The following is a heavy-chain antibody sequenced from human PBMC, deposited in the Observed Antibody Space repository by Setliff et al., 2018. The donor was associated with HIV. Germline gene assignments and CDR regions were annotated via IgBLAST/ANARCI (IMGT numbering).Heavy chain of an antibody. CDR2: INVGNGNT. J-gene: IGHJ4*02. D-gene: IGHD4-17*01. CDR1: GYTFSNYV. Sequence: RASVKVSCKASGYTFSNYVMQWVRQAPGQRLEWMGWINVGNGNTKYSEKFQGRVTMTRDTSISTAYMELSRLRSDDTAVYYCARGHSTVDFDYWGQGTLVTVSS. CDR3: ARGHSTVDFDY. V-gene: IGHV1-3*01.